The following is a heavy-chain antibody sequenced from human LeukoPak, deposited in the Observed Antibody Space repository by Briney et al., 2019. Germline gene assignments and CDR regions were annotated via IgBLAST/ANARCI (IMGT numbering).Heavy chain of an antibody. D-gene: IGHD1-26*01. Sequence: GGSLRLSCAASGFTVRSSFMTGVRQAPGKGGEWVSVTYSDGTTYYADSVKGRFTISRDNSKNTLDLQMNSLRADDTATYYCAKEKRNLRGARDAFDIWGQGTLVTVS. CDR2: TYSDGTT. CDR1: GFTVRSSF. V-gene: IGHV3-53*01. J-gene: IGHJ3*02. CDR3: AKEKRNLRGARDAFDI.